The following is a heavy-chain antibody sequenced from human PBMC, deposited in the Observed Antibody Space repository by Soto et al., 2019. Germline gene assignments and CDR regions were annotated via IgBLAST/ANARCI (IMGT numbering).Heavy chain of an antibody. D-gene: IGHD3-16*01. CDR1: GGSFSDFY. V-gene: IGHV4-34*01. CDR3: VVMPATLGY. J-gene: IGHJ4*02. Sequence: PSETLSLTCAVYGGSFSDFYWSWIRQPPGKGLEWIGEINHSGSTNYNPSLKSRVTISVDTSKNQFSLKLSSVTAADTAVYYCVVMPATLGYWGQGTLVTVSS. CDR2: INHSGST.